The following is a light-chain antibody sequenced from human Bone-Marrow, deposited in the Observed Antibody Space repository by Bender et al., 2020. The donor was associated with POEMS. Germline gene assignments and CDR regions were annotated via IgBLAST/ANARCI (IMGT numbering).Light chain of an antibody. CDR2: EGS. CDR3: CSFTTSSIYV. CDR1: SSDVGSYNL. J-gene: IGLJ1*01. V-gene: IGLV2-14*02. Sequence: QSALTQPASVSGSPGQSITLSCSGTSSDVGSYNLVSWYQQHPGKAPKVIIYEGSKRPSGVSNRFSGSKSGNTASLTISGLQAEDEADYYCCSFTTSSIYVFGTGTRVTVL.